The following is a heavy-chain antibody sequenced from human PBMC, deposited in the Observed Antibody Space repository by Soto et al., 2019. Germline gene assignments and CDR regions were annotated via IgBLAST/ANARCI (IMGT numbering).Heavy chain of an antibody. D-gene: IGHD4-17*01. Sequence: EVQLVESGGGLVQPGGSLRLSCAASGFTVSSNYMSWVRQAPGKGLEWVSVIYSGGSTYYADSVKGRFTISRDNSKNTLYLQMNSLRAEDTAVYYCARESYAGDYAVGMDVWGQGTTVTVSS. CDR1: GFTVSSNY. CDR3: ARESYAGDYAVGMDV. V-gene: IGHV3-66*01. J-gene: IGHJ6*02. CDR2: IYSGGST.